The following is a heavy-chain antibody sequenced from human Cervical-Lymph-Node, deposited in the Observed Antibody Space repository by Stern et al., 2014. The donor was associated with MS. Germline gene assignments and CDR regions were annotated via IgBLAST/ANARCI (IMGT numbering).Heavy chain of an antibody. CDR1: GFNFSSYG. CDR2: AWYDGSTA. J-gene: IGHJ4*02. V-gene: IGHV3-33*01. CDR3: ARGHIPYAYNYLFDY. Sequence: VQLVESGGGVVQPGTSLRLSCAASGFNFSSYGMHWVRQAPGKGLEWAALAWYDGSTAYYTNSVKGRFTISRDNSKNTLSLQMNSLTAEDTAVYYCARGHIPYAYNYLFDYWGQGTLVTVSA. D-gene: IGHD5-24*01.